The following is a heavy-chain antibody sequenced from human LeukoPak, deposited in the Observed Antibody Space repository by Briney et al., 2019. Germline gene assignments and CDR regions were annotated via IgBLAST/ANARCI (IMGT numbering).Heavy chain of an antibody. D-gene: IGHD3-22*01. CDR2: IIPISGIA. CDR3: ARDLYYYDSGGPDY. Sequence: GASVKVSCKASGDTFSSYGLSWVRQAPGQGLGWMGRIIPISGIANYAQKFQDRVTINTDESTSTVYMELSSLRSEDTAVYYCARDLYYYDSGGPDYWGQGTLVSVSS. J-gene: IGHJ4*02. V-gene: IGHV1-69*05. CDR1: GDTFSSYG.